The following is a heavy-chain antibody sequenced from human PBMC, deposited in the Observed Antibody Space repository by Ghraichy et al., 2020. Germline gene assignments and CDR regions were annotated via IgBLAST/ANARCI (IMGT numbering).Heavy chain of an antibody. V-gene: IGHV3-74*01. J-gene: IGHJ4*02. Sequence: GGSLRLSCAASGFTFTTYWMHWVRQPPGKGLVWVSRIDRDGSNTNYADSVKGRFTISRDNAKNTLYLQMNSLRAEDTAVYYCVRDNPATADLFDLWGQGTLVTVSS. CDR3: VRDNPATADLFDL. D-gene: IGHD1-1*01. CDR2: IDRDGSNT. CDR1: GFTFTTYW.